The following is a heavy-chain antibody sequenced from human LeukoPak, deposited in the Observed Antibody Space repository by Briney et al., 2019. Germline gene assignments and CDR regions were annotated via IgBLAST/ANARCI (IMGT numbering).Heavy chain of an antibody. D-gene: IGHD6-19*01. CDR2: ISSSSSYI. J-gene: IGHJ5*02. CDR3: ARVRAVAGQGNWFDP. V-gene: IGHV3-21*01. CDR1: GFTFSSYS. Sequence: PGGSLRLSCAASGFTFSSYSMNWVRQAPGKGLEWVSSISSSSSYIYYADSVKGRFTFSRDNAKNSLYLQMNSLRAEDTAVYYCARVRAVAGQGNWFDPWGQGTLVTVSS.